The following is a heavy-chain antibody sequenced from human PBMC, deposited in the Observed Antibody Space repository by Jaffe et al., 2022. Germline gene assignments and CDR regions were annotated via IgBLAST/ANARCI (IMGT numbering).Heavy chain of an antibody. CDR1: GFSLSTSGMC. D-gene: IGHD3-10*01. CDR3: ARIRVLWFGELTDNQVFDY. Sequence: QVTLRESGPALVKPTQTLTLTCTFSGFSLSTSGMCVSWVRQPPGKALEWLALIDWDDDKYYSTSLKTRLTISKDTSKNQVVLTMTNMDPVDTATYYCARIRVLWFGELTDNQVFDYWGQGTLVTVSS. J-gene: IGHJ4*02. V-gene: IGHV2-70*20. CDR2: IDWDDDK.